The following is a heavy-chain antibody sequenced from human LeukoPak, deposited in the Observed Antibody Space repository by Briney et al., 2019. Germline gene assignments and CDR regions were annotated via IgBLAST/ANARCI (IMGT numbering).Heavy chain of an antibody. CDR2: ISGSGGGT. Sequence: PGGSLRLSCAASGFTFNSYAMSWVRQAPGKGLEWVSGISGSGGGTYYADSAKGRFTISRDISRNTLYLQMNSLRAEDTAVYYCAKGSERITMVRGHFDYWGQGTLVTVSS. J-gene: IGHJ4*02. D-gene: IGHD3-10*01. CDR3: AKGSERITMVRGHFDY. V-gene: IGHV3-23*01. CDR1: GFTFNSYA.